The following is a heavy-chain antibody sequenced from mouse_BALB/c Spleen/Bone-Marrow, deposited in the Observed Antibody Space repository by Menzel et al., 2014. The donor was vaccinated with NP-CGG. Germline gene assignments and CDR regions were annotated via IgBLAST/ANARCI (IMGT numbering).Heavy chain of an antibody. CDR3: ARERRSRAMDY. CDR1: GYTFTSYY. J-gene: IGHJ4*01. Sequence: VHLQQSGPELVKPGASVRISCKASGYTFTSYYIHWVKQRPGQGLEWIGWIYPGNVNTKYNEKFKGKATLTADKSSSTAYMQLSSLTSEDSAVYFCARERRSRAMDYWGQGTSVTVSS. CDR2: IYPGNVNT. V-gene: IGHV1S56*01.